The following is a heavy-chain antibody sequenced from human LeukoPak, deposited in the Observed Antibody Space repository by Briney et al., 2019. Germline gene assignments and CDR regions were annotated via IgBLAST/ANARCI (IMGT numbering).Heavy chain of an antibody. CDR3: ASGARIIAAAYDY. CDR2: IYHSGST. J-gene: IGHJ4*02. V-gene: IGHV4-38-2*02. CDR1: GYSITIGYY. D-gene: IGHD6-13*01. Sequence: IPSETLSLTCSVGGYSITIGYYWGWIRQPPGKGLEWIGSIYHSGSTYYNPSLKSRVTISVDTSKNQFSLKLSSVTAADTAVYYCASGARIIAAAYDYWGQGTLVTVSS.